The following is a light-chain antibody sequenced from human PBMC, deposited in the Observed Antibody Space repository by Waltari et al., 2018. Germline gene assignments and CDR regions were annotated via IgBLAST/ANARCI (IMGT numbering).Light chain of an antibody. Sequence: DIVMTQSPDSLAVSLGDRATINCKSSQSVLYSSNNQNYLAWYQQKPGQPPKLLLYWASTRESGVPDRFSGSGSGTDFTLTISSLQAEDVAVYYCQQYYNIPWTFGQGTKVEIK. CDR3: QQYYNIPWT. CDR1: QSVLYSSNNQNY. J-gene: IGKJ1*01. CDR2: WAS. V-gene: IGKV4-1*01.